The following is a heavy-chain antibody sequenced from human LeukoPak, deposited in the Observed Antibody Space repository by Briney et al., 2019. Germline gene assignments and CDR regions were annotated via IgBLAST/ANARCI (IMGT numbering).Heavy chain of an antibody. CDR3: AKELSITIFGVVIPYYYYGVDV. Sequence: GRSLRLSCAASGFTFSSYGMHWVRQAPGKGLEWVAVISYDGSNKYYADSVKGRFTISRDNSKNTLYLQMNSLRAEDTAVYYCAKELSITIFGVVIPYYYYGVDVWGQGTTVTVSS. D-gene: IGHD3-3*01. CDR1: GFTFSSYG. CDR2: ISYDGSNK. V-gene: IGHV3-30*18. J-gene: IGHJ6*02.